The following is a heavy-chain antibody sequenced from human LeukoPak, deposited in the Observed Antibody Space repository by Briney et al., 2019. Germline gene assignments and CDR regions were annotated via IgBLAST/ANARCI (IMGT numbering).Heavy chain of an antibody. CDR1: GFTLSSYV. J-gene: IGHJ4*02. V-gene: IGHV3-30-3*01. Sequence: GGSLRLSCVGSGFTLSSYVMHWVRQAPGKGLEWVALISYDGSKEFYADSVKGRFTISRDNSKNTLYLQMNSLRGDDTAVYYCAREGGGSSVYFDHWGQGTLVTVSS. CDR2: ISYDGSKE. D-gene: IGHD2-15*01. CDR3: AREGGGSSVYFDH.